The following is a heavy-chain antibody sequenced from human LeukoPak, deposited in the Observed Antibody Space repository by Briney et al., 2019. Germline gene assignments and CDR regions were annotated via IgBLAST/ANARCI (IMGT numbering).Heavy chain of an antibody. D-gene: IGHD6-19*01. CDR3: TKDVVPDSGWDLDY. V-gene: IGHV3-23*01. CDR2: IYPNGGST. CDR1: GFTFSTYS. Sequence: PGGSRRLSCAAAGFTFSTYSMSCGRPGPGGGLGGVSIIYPNGGSTFYADSVKGRFTISRDNSKNTLYLQMSSLRTEDTAIYYCTKDVVPDSGWDLDYWGQGTLVTVSS. J-gene: IGHJ4*02.